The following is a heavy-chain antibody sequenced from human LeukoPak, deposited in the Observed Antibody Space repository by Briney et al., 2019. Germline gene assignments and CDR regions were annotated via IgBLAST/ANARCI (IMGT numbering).Heavy chain of an antibody. V-gene: IGHV4-34*01. Sequence: PSETLSLTCAVYGGSFSGYYWSWIRQPPGKGLEWIGEINHSGSTNYNPSLKSRVTISVDTSKNQFSLKLSSVTAADTAVYYCARVGKDYGDYPSWFDPWGQGTLVTVSS. D-gene: IGHD4-17*01. CDR3: ARVGKDYGDYPSWFDP. CDR2: INHSGST. CDR1: GGSFSGYY. J-gene: IGHJ5*02.